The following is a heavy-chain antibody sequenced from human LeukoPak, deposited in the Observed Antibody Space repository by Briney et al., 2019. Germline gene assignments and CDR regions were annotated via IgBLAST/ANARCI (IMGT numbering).Heavy chain of an antibody. J-gene: IGHJ4*02. CDR3: ARDSGSYYRSFYSDY. V-gene: IGHV1-2*02. CDR2: INPNSGGT. Sequence: ASVKVSFKASGYTFTGYYMHWVRQAPGQGLEWMGWINPNSGGTNYAQKFQGRVTMTRDTSISTAYMELSRLRSDDTAVYYCARDSGSYYRSFYSDYWGQGTLVTVSS. CDR1: GYTFTGYY. D-gene: IGHD1-26*01.